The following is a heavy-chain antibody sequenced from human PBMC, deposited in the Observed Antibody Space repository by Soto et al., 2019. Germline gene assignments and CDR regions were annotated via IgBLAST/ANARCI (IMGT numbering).Heavy chain of an antibody. V-gene: IGHV4-31*03. CDR2: IYYSGST. CDR3: ARQNAVIALDH. Sequence: TLSLTCTVSGCSISSGGYYWSWIRQHPGKGLEWIGYIYYSGSTYYNPSLKSRVTISVDTSKNQFSLKLSSVTAADTAVYYCARQNAVIALDHWGQGTLVTVSS. CDR1: GCSISSGGYY. D-gene: IGHD3-16*02. J-gene: IGHJ5*02.